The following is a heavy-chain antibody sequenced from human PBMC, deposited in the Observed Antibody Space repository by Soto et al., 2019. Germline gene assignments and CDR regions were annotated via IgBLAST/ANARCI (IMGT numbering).Heavy chain of an antibody. D-gene: IGHD3-10*01. Sequence: QVQLVQSGAEVKKPGASVKVSCKASGYTFTSYDINWVRQATGQGLEWVGWMNPNSGNTGYAQKFQGRVTMTRNTSISTAYMELSSLRSEDTAVYYCASSPEASHYGSGSVFDYWGQGTLVTVSS. CDR1: GYTFTSYD. V-gene: IGHV1-8*01. CDR2: MNPNSGNT. CDR3: ASSPEASHYGSGSVFDY. J-gene: IGHJ4*02.